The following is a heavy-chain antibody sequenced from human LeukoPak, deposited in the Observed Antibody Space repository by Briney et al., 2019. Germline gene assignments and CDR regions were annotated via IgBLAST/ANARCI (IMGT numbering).Heavy chain of an antibody. CDR1: GYTVSSYW. D-gene: IGHD3-3*01. J-gene: IGHJ4*02. CDR2: IYPGDSDT. CDR3: ARQNDFRLDY. Sequence: GESLKISCKGSGYTVSSYWIGWVRQMPRKGLEWMGIIYPGDSDTRYSPSLQGQVTISVDTSIGTAYLQWSSLKASDTAIYYCARQNDFRLDYWGQGTLVTVSS. V-gene: IGHV5-51*01.